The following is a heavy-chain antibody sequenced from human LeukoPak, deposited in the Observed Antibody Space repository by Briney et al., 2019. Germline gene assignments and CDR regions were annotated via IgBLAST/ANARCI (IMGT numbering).Heavy chain of an antibody. D-gene: IGHD3-10*01. Sequence: ASVKVSCKASGYTFTGYYVHWVRQAPGQGLEWMGWINPNSGGTNYAQKFQGRVTMTRDTSISTAYMELSRLRSDDTAVYYCARDVGSGRNPGRFDYWGQGTLVTVSS. CDR3: ARDVGSGRNPGRFDY. CDR2: INPNSGGT. V-gene: IGHV1-2*02. J-gene: IGHJ4*02. CDR1: GYTFTGYY.